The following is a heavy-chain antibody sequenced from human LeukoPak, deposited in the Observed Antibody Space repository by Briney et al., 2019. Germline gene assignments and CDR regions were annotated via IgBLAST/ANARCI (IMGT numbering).Heavy chain of an antibody. J-gene: IGHJ4*02. Sequence: GGSLRLSCAASGFTFSNHWMHWVRQAPGKGLVWVSRINNDGSSTTYADSVKGRFTISRDNAKNTLHLQMNSLRAEDTAVYYCAKDQDGETYCSSTSCAGPIDYWGQGTLVTVSS. CDR1: GFTFSNHW. CDR2: INNDGSST. D-gene: IGHD2-2*01. V-gene: IGHV3-74*01. CDR3: AKDQDGETYCSSTSCAGPIDY.